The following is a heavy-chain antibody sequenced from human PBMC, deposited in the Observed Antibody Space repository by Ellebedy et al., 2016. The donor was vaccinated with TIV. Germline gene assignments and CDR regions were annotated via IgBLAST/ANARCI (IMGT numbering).Heavy chain of an antibody. CDR3: ARYGDYVWDLKTDY. Sequence: GESLKISXAASEFTFSSYGMHWVRQAPGKGLEWVAVIWYDGSNKYYADSVKGRFTISRDNSKNTLYLQMNSLRAEDTAVYYCARYGDYVWDLKTDYWGQGTLVTVSS. CDR1: EFTFSSYG. J-gene: IGHJ4*02. CDR2: IWYDGSNK. D-gene: IGHD4-17*01. V-gene: IGHV3-33*01.